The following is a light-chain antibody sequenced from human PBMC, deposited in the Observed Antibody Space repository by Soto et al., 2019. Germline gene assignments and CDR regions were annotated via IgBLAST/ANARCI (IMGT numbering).Light chain of an antibody. CDR2: AAS. CDR3: QQYNTWPPT. J-gene: IGKJ1*01. Sequence: EIVMTQSPATLSVSPGDRATLSFRASESVTSSLAWYQQKPGQPPRLLIYAASTRATDVPARFSGGGSETEFTLTITSLQSEDFAIYYCQQYNTWPPTFGQGTKVDIK. CDR1: ESVTSS. V-gene: IGKV3-15*01.